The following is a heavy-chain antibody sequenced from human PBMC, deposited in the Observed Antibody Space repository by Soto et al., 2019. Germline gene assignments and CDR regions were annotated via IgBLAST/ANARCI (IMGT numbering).Heavy chain of an antibody. V-gene: IGHV5-51*01. Sequence: LGESLKISCKGSGYRFTNYWIGWVRQMPGKGLEWMGIIYPGDSDTRYSPSFQGQVTISADKSINTAYLQWSSLKASDTAMYYCARTSQNYYYGMDVWGQGTTVTVSS. CDR3: ARTSQNYYYGMDV. CDR1: GYRFTNYW. J-gene: IGHJ6*02. D-gene: IGHD2-2*01. CDR2: IYPGDSDT.